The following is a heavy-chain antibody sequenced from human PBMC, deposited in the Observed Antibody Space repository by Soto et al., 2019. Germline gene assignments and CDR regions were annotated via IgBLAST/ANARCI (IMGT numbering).Heavy chain of an antibody. CDR3: ARGADIVVVVAALDY. J-gene: IGHJ4*02. Sequence: GGSLRLSCAASGFTFSSYGMHWVRQAPGKGLEWVAVIWYDGSNKYYADSVKGRFTISRDNSKNTLYLQMNSLRAEDTAVYYCARGADIVVVVAALDYWGQGTLVTVSS. CDR2: IWYDGSNK. V-gene: IGHV3-33*01. CDR1: GFTFSSYG. D-gene: IGHD2-15*01.